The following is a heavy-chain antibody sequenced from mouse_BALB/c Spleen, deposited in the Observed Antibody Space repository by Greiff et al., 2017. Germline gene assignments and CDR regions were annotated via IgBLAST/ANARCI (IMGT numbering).Heavy chain of an antibody. Sequence: EVKVVESGGGLVKPGGSLKLSCAASGFTFSSYAMSWVRQTPEKRLEWVASISSGGSTYYPDSVKGRFTISRDNARNILYLQMSSLRSEDTAMYYCARRGYDAMDYWGQGTSVTVSS. CDR3: ARRGYDAMDY. CDR1: GFTFSSYA. J-gene: IGHJ4*01. V-gene: IGHV5-6-5*01. CDR2: ISSGGST.